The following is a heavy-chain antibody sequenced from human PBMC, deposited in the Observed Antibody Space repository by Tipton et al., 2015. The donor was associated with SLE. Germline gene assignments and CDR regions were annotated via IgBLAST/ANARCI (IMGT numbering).Heavy chain of an antibody. CDR1: GGSLSTYY. V-gene: IGHV4-59*01. J-gene: IGHJ3*02. CDR3: VRDSGAYGGNPEAFDI. Sequence: TLSLTCTVSGGSLSTYYWSWIRQPPRKGLEWIGYIHYSGSTNYNPSLKSRVIISVDTSKNQFSLEVTSVTTADTAVYYCVRDSGAYGGNPEAFDIWGQGTMVTVSS. D-gene: IGHD4-23*01. CDR2: IHYSGST.